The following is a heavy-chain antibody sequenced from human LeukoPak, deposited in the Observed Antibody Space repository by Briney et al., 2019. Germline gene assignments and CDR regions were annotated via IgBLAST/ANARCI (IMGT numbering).Heavy chain of an antibody. CDR2: ISNSGSNT. D-gene: IGHD6-19*01. Sequence: GGSLRLSCAASGFTFSDEYMSWISQAPGKGLEWVSYISNSGSNTNYADSVKGRFTISIDNAKNSLYLKRSSLRAENSAVYYCARSRGAGPGAYFDYWGQGTLITVSS. J-gene: IGHJ4*02. V-gene: IGHV3-11*03. CDR1: GFTFSDEY. CDR3: ARSRGAGPGAYFDY.